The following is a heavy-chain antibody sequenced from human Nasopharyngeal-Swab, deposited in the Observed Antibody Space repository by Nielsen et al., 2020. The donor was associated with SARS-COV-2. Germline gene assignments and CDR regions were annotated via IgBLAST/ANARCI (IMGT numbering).Heavy chain of an antibody. CDR2: ISYDGSNK. J-gene: IGHJ4*02. CDR1: GFTFSSYA. Sequence: GGSLRLSCAASGFTFSSYAMHWVRQAPGKGLEWVAAISYDGSNKYYADSVKGRFTISRDNSKNTLYLQMNSLRAEDTAVYYCRGSGSPFDYWGQGTLVTVSS. CDR3: RGSGSPFDY. V-gene: IGHV3-30-3*01. D-gene: IGHD3-10*01.